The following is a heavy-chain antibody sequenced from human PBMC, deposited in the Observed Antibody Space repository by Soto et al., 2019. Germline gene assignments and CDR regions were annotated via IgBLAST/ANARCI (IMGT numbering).Heavy chain of an antibody. Sequence: QVQLQESGPGLVKPSETLSLTCTVSGGSISSYYWSWIRQPPGKGLEWIGYIYYSGSTNYNPSLKSRAPLSVDTSKNHFSLKLSSVTAADTAVYYCARTKRDSSGWYVDAFDIWGQGTMVTVSS. CDR1: GGSISSYY. J-gene: IGHJ3*02. D-gene: IGHD6-19*01. CDR2: IYYSGST. CDR3: ARTKRDSSGWYVDAFDI. V-gene: IGHV4-59*01.